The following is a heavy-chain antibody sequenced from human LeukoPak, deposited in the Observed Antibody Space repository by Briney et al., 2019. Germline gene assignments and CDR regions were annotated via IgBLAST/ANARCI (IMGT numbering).Heavy chain of an antibody. J-gene: IGHJ4*02. CDR3: ALGPNSNWSGLDF. Sequence: PGGSLRLSCTASGFSFSGHWMHWARQLPGKGLVWVSRISPTGSTTSYADSVKGRFTVSRDNAKNTLYLQVNNLRAEDTAVYYGALGPNSNWSGLDFWGQGTLLTVSS. CDR2: ISPTGSTT. V-gene: IGHV3-74*01. CDR1: GFSFSGHW. D-gene: IGHD6-6*01.